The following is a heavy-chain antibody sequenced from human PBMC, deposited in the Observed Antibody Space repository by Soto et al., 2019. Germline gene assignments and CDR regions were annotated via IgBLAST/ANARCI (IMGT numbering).Heavy chain of an antibody. CDR2: IYYSAST. CDR3: ARHLPSCGGDCYSLDY. V-gene: IGHV4-59*08. Sequence: QVQLQESGPGLVKPSETLSLTCTVSGGSISSYYWSWIRQPPGKGLEWIGYIYYSASTNYSPSLKSRVTISVATSKNQFSLNLSSVTAADTAVYYCARHLPSCGGDCYSLDYWGQGTLVTVSS. D-gene: IGHD2-21*02. J-gene: IGHJ4*02. CDR1: GGSISSYY.